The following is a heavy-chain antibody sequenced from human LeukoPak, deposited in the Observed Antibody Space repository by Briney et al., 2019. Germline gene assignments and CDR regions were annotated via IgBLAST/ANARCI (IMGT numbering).Heavy chain of an antibody. V-gene: IGHV1-69*13. D-gene: IGHD3-22*01. J-gene: IGHJ4*02. CDR1: GGTFSSYA. CDR3: ASEGYYYDSSGYAPPFDY. CDR2: IIPIFGTA. Sequence: ASVKVSCKASGGTFSSYAMSWVRQAPGQGLEWMGGIIPIFGTANYAQKFQGRVTITADESTSTAYMELSSLRSEDTAVYYCASEGYYYDSSGYAPPFDYWGQGTLVTVSS.